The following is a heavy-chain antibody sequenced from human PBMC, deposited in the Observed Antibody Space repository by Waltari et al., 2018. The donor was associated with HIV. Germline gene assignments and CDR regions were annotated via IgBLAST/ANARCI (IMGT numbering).Heavy chain of an antibody. CDR2: IKTDGTIT. V-gene: IGHV3-74*01. J-gene: IGHJ4*02. CDR3: TRTLQDLYFFDE. CDR1: GFIFVSYW. Sequence: DVQLVESGGGLVQPGGSLRLSWGASGFIFVSYWMFWVRQAPGEGLVWVARIKTDGTITTYADSVKGRFVISRDNAKNTLFLQMNSLRVEDTAVYYCTRTLQDLYFFDEWGQGTLVTVSS. D-gene: IGHD1-1*01.